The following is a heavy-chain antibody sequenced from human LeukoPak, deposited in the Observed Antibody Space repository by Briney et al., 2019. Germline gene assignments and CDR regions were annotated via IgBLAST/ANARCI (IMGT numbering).Heavy chain of an antibody. V-gene: IGHV4-59*01. Sequence: PSETLSLTCTVSGGSISSYYWSWIRPPPGKGLEWIGYIYYSGSTNYNPSLKSRVTISVDTSKNQFSLKLSSVTAADTAVYYCARGNIVATVIDYWGQGTLVTVSS. CDR3: ARGNIVATVIDY. CDR1: GGSISSYY. CDR2: IYYSGST. D-gene: IGHD5-12*01. J-gene: IGHJ4*02.